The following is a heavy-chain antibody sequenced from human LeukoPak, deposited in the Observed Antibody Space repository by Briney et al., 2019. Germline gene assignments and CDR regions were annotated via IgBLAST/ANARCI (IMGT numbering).Heavy chain of an antibody. D-gene: IGHD5-18*01. CDR3: VSDGQLWFPGDFQH. V-gene: IGHV3-7*01. Sequence: GGSLRLSCEGSGFTFSNYWMSWVRQAPGKGLEWVANIQQHGSETYYGDSVKGRFTISRDNAKKSLYLQMSSLRVDDTAVYYCVSDGQLWFPGDFQHWGQGTLVTVSS. CDR1: GFTFSNYW. J-gene: IGHJ1*01. CDR2: IQQHGSET.